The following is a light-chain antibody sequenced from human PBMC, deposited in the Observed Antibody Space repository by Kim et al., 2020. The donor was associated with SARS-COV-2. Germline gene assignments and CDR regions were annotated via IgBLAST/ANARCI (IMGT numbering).Light chain of an antibody. CDR2: GAS. J-gene: IGKJ1*01. CDR3: QQYGSSPWT. Sequence: SPGESATLSCRASQSVSSSYLAWYQRKPGQAPRLLIYGASSRATGIPDRFSGSGSGTDFTLTISRLEPEDFAVYYCQQYGSSPWTFGQGTKVDIK. V-gene: IGKV3-20*01. CDR1: QSVSSSY.